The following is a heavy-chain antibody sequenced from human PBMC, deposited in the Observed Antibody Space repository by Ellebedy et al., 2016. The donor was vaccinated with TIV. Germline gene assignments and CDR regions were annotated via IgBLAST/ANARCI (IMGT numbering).Heavy chain of an antibody. CDR3: PVDIVLGTTH. V-gene: IGHV3-23*01. CDR2: ISGSGSTT. D-gene: IGHD1-7*01. Sequence: GESLKISCAASGFTFNSYVMSWVRQAPGKGLEWVSTISGSGSTTHYADSVTGRFTISRDNSKNTLYLQMNSLKTEDTAVYYCPVDIVLGTTHWGQGTLVTVSS. CDR1: GFTFNSYV. J-gene: IGHJ4*02.